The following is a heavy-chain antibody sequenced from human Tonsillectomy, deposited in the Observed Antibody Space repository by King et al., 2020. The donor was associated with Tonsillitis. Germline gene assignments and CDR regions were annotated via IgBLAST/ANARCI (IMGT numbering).Heavy chain of an antibody. Sequence: QLQESGPGLVKPSETLSLTCTVSSGSISSASYYWGWIRLPPGMGLEWIGSVYYSGSTYYNSSLKSRVTISVDTSKNQFSLKLSSVTAADTAVYYCARIQWLANYYYYYMDVWGKGTTVTVSS. V-gene: IGHV4-39*01. CDR2: VYYSGST. CDR1: SGSISSASYY. D-gene: IGHD6-19*01. CDR3: ARIQWLANYYYYYMDV. J-gene: IGHJ6*03.